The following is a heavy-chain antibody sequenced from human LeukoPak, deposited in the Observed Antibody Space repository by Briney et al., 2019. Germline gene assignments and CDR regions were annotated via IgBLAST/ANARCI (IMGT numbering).Heavy chain of an antibody. CDR2: ISGSGGST. D-gene: IGHD2-2*01. V-gene: IGHV3-23*01. J-gene: IGHJ6*03. CDR3: AKSQRYQVYYMDV. Sequence: GGSLRLSCAASGFTFSSYGMSWVRQAPGKGLEWVSAISGSGGSTYYADSVKGRFTISRDNSKNTLYLQMNSLRAEDTAVYYCAKSQRYQVYYMDVWGKGTTVIISS. CDR1: GFTFSSYG.